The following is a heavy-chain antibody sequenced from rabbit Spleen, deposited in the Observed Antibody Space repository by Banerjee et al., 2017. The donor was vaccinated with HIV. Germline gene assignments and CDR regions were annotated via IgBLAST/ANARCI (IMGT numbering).Heavy chain of an antibody. V-gene: IGHV1S45*01. CDR3: ARDTSSSFSSYGMDL. Sequence: QEQLVESGGGLVQPEGSLTLTCKASGVSFSFSSYMCWVRQAPGKGLEWIACIDIGSSGFTYFATWAKGRFTISKTSSTTVTLQMTRLTAADTATYFCARDTSSSFSSYGMDLWGPGDPRHRL. J-gene: IGHJ6*01. D-gene: IGHD1-1*01. CDR1: GVSFSFSSY. CDR2: IDIGSSGFT.